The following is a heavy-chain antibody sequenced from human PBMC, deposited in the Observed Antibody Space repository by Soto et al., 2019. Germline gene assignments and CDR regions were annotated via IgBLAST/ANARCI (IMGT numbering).Heavy chain of an antibody. V-gene: IGHV4-59*08. CDR2: ISYSGSI. Sequence: PSETLSLTCTVSGGSISSYYWSWIRQPPGKGLEWIGYISYSGSINYNPSLKSRVTISVDTSNNHFSLNLSSVTAADTAVYYCSRHLLLYYYDSSGYYLRDAFDIWGQGTMVTVSS. CDR3: SRHLLLYYYDSSGYYLRDAFDI. D-gene: IGHD3-22*01. J-gene: IGHJ3*02. CDR1: GGSISSYY.